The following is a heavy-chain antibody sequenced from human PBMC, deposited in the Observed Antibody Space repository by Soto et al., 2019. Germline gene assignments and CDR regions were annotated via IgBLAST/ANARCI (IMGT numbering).Heavy chain of an antibody. CDR3: ASGPGGQLVEDP. J-gene: IGHJ5*02. D-gene: IGHD6-13*01. CDR2: IIPIFGTA. Sequence: SVKVSCKASGGPFSSYAISWVRQAPGQGLEWMGGIIPIFGTANYAQKFQGRVTITADESTSTAYMELSSLRSEDTAVYYCASGPGGQLVEDPWGQGTLVTVSS. CDR1: GGPFSSYA. V-gene: IGHV1-69*13.